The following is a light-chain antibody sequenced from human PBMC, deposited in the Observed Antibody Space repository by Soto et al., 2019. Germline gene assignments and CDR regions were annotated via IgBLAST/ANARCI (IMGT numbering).Light chain of an antibody. Sequence: QSALTQPASGSGSPGQSITSSCSRTSSDIGSYNHAAWYQQFPGNILKLMIYAVSDGRPGGSDRFSGSKSGIRASLTISGLQTEDEAAYYCISYTNKQSYLFGTGTKVTVL. CDR1: SSDIGSYNH. V-gene: IGLV2-14*03. CDR3: ISYTNKQSYL. J-gene: IGLJ1*01. CDR2: AVS.